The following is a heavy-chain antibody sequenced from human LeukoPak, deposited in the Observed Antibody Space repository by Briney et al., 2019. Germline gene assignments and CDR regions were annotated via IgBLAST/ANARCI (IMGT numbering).Heavy chain of an antibody. J-gene: IGHJ4*02. CDR1: GGTFISYA. CDR2: IIPILGIA. D-gene: IGHD3-22*01. CDR3: ARDGYYYDSSGYGSIYFDY. V-gene: IGHV1-69*04. Sequence: GASVTVSCTASGGTFISYAISWVRQAPGQGLEWMGRIIPILGIANYAQKFQGRVTITADKSTSTAYMELSSLRSEDTAVYYCARDGYYYDSSGYGSIYFDYWGQGTLVTVSS.